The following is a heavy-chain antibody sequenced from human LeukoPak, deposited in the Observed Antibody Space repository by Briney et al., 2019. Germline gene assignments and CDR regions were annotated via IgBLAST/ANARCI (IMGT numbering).Heavy chain of an antibody. V-gene: IGHV1-2*06. CDR3: ARGAGITGTNWVRLDYFDF. D-gene: IGHD1-7*01. CDR1: GYAFIAYY. Sequence: ASVKVSCKTSGYAFIAYYIYWVRQAPGQGLEWMGRINPNSGDTNYAQKFQARVTMTRDKSINTAYMGLTSLTSDDRAVYYCARGAGITGTNWVRLDYFDFRGQGTLVTVSS. CDR2: INPNSGDT. J-gene: IGHJ4*02.